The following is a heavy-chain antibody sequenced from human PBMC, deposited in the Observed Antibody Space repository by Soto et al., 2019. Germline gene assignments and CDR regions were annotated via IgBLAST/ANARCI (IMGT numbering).Heavy chain of an antibody. CDR1: GFTFSDYY. CDR3: ARTGYDFDY. D-gene: IGHD2-15*01. V-gene: IGHV3-11*06. Sequence: VGSLRLSGAASGFTFSDYYMSWIRQAPGKGLEWVSYISSSSSYTNYADSVKGRFTISRDNAKNSLYLQMNSLRAEDTAVYYCARTGYDFDYWGQGTLVTVSS. J-gene: IGHJ4*02. CDR2: ISSSSSYT.